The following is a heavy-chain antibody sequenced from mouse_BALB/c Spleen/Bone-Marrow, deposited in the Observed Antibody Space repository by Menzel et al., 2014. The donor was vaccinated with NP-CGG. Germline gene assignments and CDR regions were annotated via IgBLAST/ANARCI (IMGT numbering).Heavy chain of an antibody. D-gene: IGHD2-14*01. V-gene: IGHV2-6-7*01. CDR1: GFSLTGYG. CDR3: ARDGYDYAMDY. Sequence: VQGVESGPGLVSPSQSLSIPCTVSGFSLTGYGVNWVRQPPGKGLEWLGMIWGDGSTDYNSALKSRLSISKDNSKSQVFLKMNSLQTDDTARYYCARDGYDYAMDYWGQGTSVTVSS. J-gene: IGHJ4*01. CDR2: IWGDGST.